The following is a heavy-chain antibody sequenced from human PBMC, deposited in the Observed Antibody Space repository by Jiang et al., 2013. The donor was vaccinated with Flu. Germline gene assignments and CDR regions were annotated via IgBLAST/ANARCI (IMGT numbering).Heavy chain of an antibody. D-gene: IGHD3-10*01. CDR1: GGSISGSTYY. J-gene: IGHJ4*02. Sequence: GPGLVKPSETLSLTCAVSGGSISGSTYYWGWIRQPPGKGLEWIGSIDFSGRTYYNPSLKSRVTISVDTSKNQFSLKLNSVTAADTAVYYCARQTLLWFGELLSTGFDNWGQGTLVTVSS. V-gene: IGHV4-39*01. CDR3: ARQTLLWFGELLSTGFDN. CDR2: IDFSGRT.